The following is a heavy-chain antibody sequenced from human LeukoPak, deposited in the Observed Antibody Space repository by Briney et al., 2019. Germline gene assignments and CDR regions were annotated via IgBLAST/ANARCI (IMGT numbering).Heavy chain of an antibody. V-gene: IGHV3-30*18. CDR1: GFTFSSYG. CDR2: ISYDGSNK. J-gene: IGHJ4*02. D-gene: IGHD2-2*01. CDR3: AKDFGCSSNSCYPYFDY. Sequence: PGRSLRLSCAASGFTFSSYGMHWVRQAPGKGLEGVAVISYDGSNKYYADSVKGRFTISRDNSKNTLYLQMNSLRAEDTAVYYCAKDFGCSSNSCYPYFDYWGQGTLVTVSS.